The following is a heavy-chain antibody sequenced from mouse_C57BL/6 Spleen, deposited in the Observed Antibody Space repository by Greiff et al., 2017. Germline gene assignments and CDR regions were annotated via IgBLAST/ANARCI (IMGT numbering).Heavy chain of an antibody. V-gene: IGHV1-50*01. CDR1: GYTFTSYW. D-gene: IGHD1-1*01. Sequence: VKLQQPGAELVKPGASVKLSCKASGYTFTSYWMQWVKQRPGQGLEWIGEIDPSDSYTNYNQKFKGKATLTVDTSSSTAYMQLSSLTSEDSAVYYCARSTTVVESHAMDYWGQGTSVTVSS. CDR3: ARSTTVVESHAMDY. J-gene: IGHJ4*01. CDR2: IDPSDSYT.